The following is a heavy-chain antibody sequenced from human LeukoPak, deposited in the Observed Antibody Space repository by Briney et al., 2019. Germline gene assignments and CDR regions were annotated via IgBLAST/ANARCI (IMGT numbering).Heavy chain of an antibody. Sequence: GGSLRLSCAASGFTFSSYAMSWVRQAPGKGLEWVSAISGSGGSTYYADSVKGRFTISRDNAKNSLYLQMNSLRAEDTAVYYCASLKQLVPGYYYYYMDVWGKGTTVTVSS. D-gene: IGHD6-6*01. J-gene: IGHJ6*03. CDR1: GFTFSSYA. CDR2: ISGSGGST. CDR3: ASLKQLVPGYYYYYMDV. V-gene: IGHV3-23*01.